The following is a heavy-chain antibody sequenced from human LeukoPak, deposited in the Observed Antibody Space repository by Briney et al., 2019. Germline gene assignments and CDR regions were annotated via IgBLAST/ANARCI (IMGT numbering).Heavy chain of an antibody. CDR3: ARDPLNHYGANPGY. J-gene: IGHJ4*02. Sequence: GGSLTLSCAASGFTFSSYSMNWLRQAPGKGLEWISYISSSSSTIDYADSVKGRFTISRDNAKNSLYLQMISLRDEDTAVYYCARDPLNHYGANPGYWGQGTLVTVSS. CDR2: ISSSSSTI. CDR1: GFTFSSYS. D-gene: IGHD4-23*01. V-gene: IGHV3-48*02.